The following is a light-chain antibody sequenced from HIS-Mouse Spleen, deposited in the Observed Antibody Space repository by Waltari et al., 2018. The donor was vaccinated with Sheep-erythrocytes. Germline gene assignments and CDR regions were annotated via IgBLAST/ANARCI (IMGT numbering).Light chain of an antibody. J-gene: IGLJ1*01. CDR2: DVS. CDR3: CSYAGSYNHV. V-gene: IGLV2-11*01. Sequence: QSALTQPRSVSGSPGQSVTISCTGTSSDVGGYNYVSWYQQHPGKDPKLMIYDVSKRPAGVPERFAGSNLGNTASLTISGLQAEDEADYYCCSYAGSYNHVFATGTKVTVL. CDR1: SSDVGGYNY.